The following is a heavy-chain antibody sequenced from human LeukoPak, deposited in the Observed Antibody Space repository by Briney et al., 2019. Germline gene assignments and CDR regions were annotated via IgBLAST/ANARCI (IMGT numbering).Heavy chain of an antibody. J-gene: IGHJ6*03. CDR2: IKQDGSEK. CDR1: GFTFSSYW. CDR3: ARVYYDFWSGYCLSPYYMDV. D-gene: IGHD3-3*01. V-gene: IGHV3-7*01. Sequence: GGSLRLSCAASGFTFSSYWMSWVRQAPGKGLEWVANIKQDGSEKYYVDSVKGRFIISRDNAKNSLYLQMNSLRAEDTAVYYCARVYYDFWSGYCLSPYYMDVWGKGTTVTVSS.